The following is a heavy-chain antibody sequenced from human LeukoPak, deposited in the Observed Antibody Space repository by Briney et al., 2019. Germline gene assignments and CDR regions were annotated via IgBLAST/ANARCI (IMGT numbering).Heavy chain of an antibody. D-gene: IGHD5-18*01. J-gene: IGHJ4*02. CDR1: AFTFSDYA. CDR3: ARGSYSYGYSGSY. CDR2: ITGSGGTT. V-gene: IGHV3-23*01. Sequence: SGGSLRLSCAASAFTFSDYAMTWVRQAPGKGLEWVSAITGSGGTTYYADSVKGRFTISRDNSKNTLYLQMNSLRAEDTALYYCARGSYSYGYSGSYWGQGTLVTVSS.